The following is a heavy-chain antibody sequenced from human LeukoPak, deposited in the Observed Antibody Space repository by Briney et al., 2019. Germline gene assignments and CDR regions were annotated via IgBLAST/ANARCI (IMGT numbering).Heavy chain of an antibody. CDR2: IYWDDDK. J-gene: IGHJ4*02. V-gene: IGHV2-5*02. D-gene: IGHD3-22*01. CDR1: GFSLNTREEA. CDR3: AHRRFGSSGYYSGGEFDF. Sequence: SGPTLVKPTQTLTLTCSFSGFSLNTREEAVGWIRQPPGKAPEWLALIYWDDDKRYNASLNRRLTITKDTSTNQVVLRMTNMDPVDTATYFCAHRRFGSSGYYSGGEFDFWGQGTLVTVSS.